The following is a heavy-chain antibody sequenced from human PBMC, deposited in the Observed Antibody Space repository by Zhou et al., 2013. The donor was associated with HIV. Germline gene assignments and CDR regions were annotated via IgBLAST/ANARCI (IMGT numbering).Heavy chain of an antibody. J-gene: IGHJ3*02. CDR1: GGTFSSYA. D-gene: IGHD6-13*01. V-gene: IGHV1-69*05. Sequence: QVQLVQSGAEVKKPGSSVKVSCKASGGTFSSYAISWVRQAPGQGLEWMGGIIPIFGTANYAQKFQGRVTITTDESTSTAYMELSSLRSEDTAVYYCARPLSIAAAGADAFDIWGQGTMVTVSS. CDR2: IIPIFGTA. CDR3: ARPLSIAAAGADAFDI.